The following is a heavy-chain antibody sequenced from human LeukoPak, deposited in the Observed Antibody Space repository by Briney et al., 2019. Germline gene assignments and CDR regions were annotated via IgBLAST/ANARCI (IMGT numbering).Heavy chain of an antibody. J-gene: IGHJ6*04. Sequence: ALVKVSCKASGYTFTSYGISWVRQAPGQGLEGMGWIRAYNGNTNYAQELQGRVTMTTDTSTSTAYMELRSLRSDDTAVYYCARDGLLWFGEDYYGMDVWGRGTTVTVSS. D-gene: IGHD3-10*01. CDR1: GYTFTSYG. CDR3: ARDGLLWFGEDYYGMDV. CDR2: IRAYNGNT. V-gene: IGHV1-18*04.